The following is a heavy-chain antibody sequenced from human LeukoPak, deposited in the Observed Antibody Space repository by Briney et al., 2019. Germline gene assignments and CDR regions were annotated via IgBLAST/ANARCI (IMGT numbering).Heavy chain of an antibody. V-gene: IGHV1-8*01. D-gene: IGHD4-23*01. J-gene: IGHJ5*02. Sequence: ASVKVSCKASGYTFTTYDINWVRQAPGQGLEWMGWMTPNSGNTGYAQKFQGRVTMTRNTSISTAYMELSSLRSEDTAVYYCARGPNKSDGGNSGSAWFDPWGQGTLVTVSS. CDR2: MTPNSGNT. CDR1: GYTFTTYD. CDR3: ARGPNKSDGGNSGSAWFDP.